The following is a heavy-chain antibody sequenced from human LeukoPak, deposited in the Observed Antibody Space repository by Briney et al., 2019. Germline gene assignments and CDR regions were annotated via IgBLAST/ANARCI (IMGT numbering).Heavy chain of an antibody. D-gene: IGHD2-15*01. CDR3: AREEVEVVVGYYYYYGMDV. CDR2: IIPIFGTA. V-gene: IGHV1-69*13. Sequence: SVKVSCKASGGTFSSYAISWVRQTPGQGLEWMGGIIPIFGTANYAQKFQGRVTITADESTSTAYMELSSLRSEDTAVYYCAREEVEVVVGYYYYYGMDVWGQGTTVTVSS. CDR1: GGTFSSYA. J-gene: IGHJ6*02.